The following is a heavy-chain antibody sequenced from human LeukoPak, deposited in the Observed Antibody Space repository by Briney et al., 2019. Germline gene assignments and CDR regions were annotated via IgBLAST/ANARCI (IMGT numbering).Heavy chain of an antibody. J-gene: IGHJ4*02. CDR1: GGSFSGYY. CDR3: ARETDSSVSYFDY. Sequence: SETLSLTCAVYGGSFSGYYWSWIRQPPGKGLEWIGEINHSGSTNYNPSLKSRVTISVDTSKNQFSLKLSSVTAADTAVYYCARETDSSVSYFDYWGQGTLVTVSS. D-gene: IGHD3-22*01. CDR2: INHSGST. V-gene: IGHV4-34*01.